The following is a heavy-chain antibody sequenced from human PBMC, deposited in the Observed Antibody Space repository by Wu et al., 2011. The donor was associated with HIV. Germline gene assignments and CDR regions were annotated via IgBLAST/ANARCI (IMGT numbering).Heavy chain of an antibody. CDR1: GGAFSTNA. CDR3: ASQNPDLVVVVAATHAPDAFDI. Sequence: QVQLVQSGAEVKRPGSSVKVSCKASGGAFSTNAISWVRQAPGHGLEWMGEIIPLSGTAKYAQKFRGRVTITTDDSTSTGYMELTSLRSEDTAVYYCASQNPDLVVVVAATHAPDAFDIWGQGTMVTVSS. D-gene: IGHD2-15*01. CDR2: IIPLSGTA. V-gene: IGHV1-69*05. J-gene: IGHJ3*02.